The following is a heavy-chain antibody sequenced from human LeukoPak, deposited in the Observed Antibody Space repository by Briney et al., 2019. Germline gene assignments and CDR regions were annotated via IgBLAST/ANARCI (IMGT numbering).Heavy chain of an antibody. CDR2: ISGSGGST. V-gene: IGHV3-23*01. CDR3: AKDYDFWSGYYFDY. D-gene: IGHD3-3*01. CDR1: GFTFSSYA. Sequence: GGSLRLSCAASGFTFSSYAMSWVRQAPGKGLEWVSAISGSGGSTYYADSVKGPFTISRDNSKNTLYLQMNSLRAEDTAVYYCAKDYDFWSGYYFDYWGQGTLVTVSS. J-gene: IGHJ4*02.